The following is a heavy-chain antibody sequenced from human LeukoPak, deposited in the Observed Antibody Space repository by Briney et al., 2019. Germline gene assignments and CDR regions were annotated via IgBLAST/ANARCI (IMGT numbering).Heavy chain of an antibody. CDR1: GGTFSSYA. V-gene: IGHV1-69*13. D-gene: IGHD6-13*01. CDR2: IIPIFGTA. CDR3: ATIAAAGTGTDY. Sequence: SVKVSCKASGGTFSSYAISWVRQAPGQGLEWMGGIIPIFGTANYAQKFQDRVTITADESTSTAYMELSSLRSEDTAVYYCATIAAAGTGTDYWGQGTLVTVSS. J-gene: IGHJ4*02.